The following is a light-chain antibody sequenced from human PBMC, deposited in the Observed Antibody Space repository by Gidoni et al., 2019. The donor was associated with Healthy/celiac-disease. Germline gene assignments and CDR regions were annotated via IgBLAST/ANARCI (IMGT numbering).Light chain of an antibody. Sequence: DIVMTKSPDSLAVSLGERATINCKSSQSVLYSSNNKNYLAWYQQKPGQPPKLLIYWASTRESGVPDRFSGSGSGTDFTLTIRSLQAEYVAVYYCQQYYSTPLTFGGGTKVEIK. J-gene: IGKJ4*01. CDR1: QSVLYSSNNKNY. V-gene: IGKV4-1*01. CDR2: WAS. CDR3: QQYYSTPLT.